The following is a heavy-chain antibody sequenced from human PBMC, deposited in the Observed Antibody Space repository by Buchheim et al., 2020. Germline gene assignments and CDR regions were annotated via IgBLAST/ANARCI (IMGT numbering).Heavy chain of an antibody. Sequence: EVQLVESGGGLVQPGGSLRLSCAASGFTFSSYSMNWVRQAPGKGLEWVSYISSSSTIYYTDSVKGRFTISRDNAKNSLYLQMNSLRDEDTAVYYCARGGYCSGGSCYSGWWFDPWGQGTL. D-gene: IGHD2-15*01. CDR3: ARGGYCSGGSCYSGWWFDP. CDR1: GFTFSSYS. J-gene: IGHJ5*02. V-gene: IGHV3-48*02. CDR2: ISSSSTI.